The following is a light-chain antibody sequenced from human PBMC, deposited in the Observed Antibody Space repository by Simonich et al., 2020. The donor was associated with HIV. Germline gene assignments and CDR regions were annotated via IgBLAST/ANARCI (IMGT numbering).Light chain of an antibody. CDR1: SSDVGGYNY. CDR3: SSYTSSSTLV. V-gene: IGLV2-14*01. CDR2: DVS. Sequence: QSALTQPASVSGSPGQSITISCTGTSSDVGGYNYGSWYQQHPGKAPKLMIYDVSKRPSGVSNRFSGSKSCNTASLTISGLQAEDEADYYCSSYTSSSTLVFGGGTKLTVL. J-gene: IGLJ3*02.